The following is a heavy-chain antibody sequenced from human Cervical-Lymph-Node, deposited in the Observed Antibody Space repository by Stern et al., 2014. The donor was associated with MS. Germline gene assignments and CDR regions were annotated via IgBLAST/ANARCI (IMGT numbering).Heavy chain of an antibody. CDR3: ARRGDGYKGIDY. J-gene: IGHJ4*02. D-gene: IGHD5-24*01. CDR1: GYSFTNNW. V-gene: IGHV5-51*03. Sequence: EVQLVESGAEVKKPGESLRISCEVSGYSFTNNWIGWVRQMPGKGLEWMGIIYPGDSETRYSPSFQGQVTILVDTSNITAYLQWSSLKASDTAIYYCARRGDGYKGIDYWGQGTLVTVSS. CDR2: IYPGDSET.